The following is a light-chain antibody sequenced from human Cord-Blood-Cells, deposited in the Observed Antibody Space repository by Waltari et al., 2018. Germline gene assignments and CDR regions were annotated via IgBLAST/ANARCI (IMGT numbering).Light chain of an antibody. Sequence: EIVMTQSPATLSVSPGDSATLSCRASQSVSSNLAWYQQKPGQAPRLLIYGASTRATGIPARFSGSGSWTEFTLTISSLQSEDFAVYYCQQYNNWPPFTFGPGTKVDIK. V-gene: IGKV3-15*01. CDR2: GAS. CDR3: QQYNNWPPFT. CDR1: QSVSSN. J-gene: IGKJ3*01.